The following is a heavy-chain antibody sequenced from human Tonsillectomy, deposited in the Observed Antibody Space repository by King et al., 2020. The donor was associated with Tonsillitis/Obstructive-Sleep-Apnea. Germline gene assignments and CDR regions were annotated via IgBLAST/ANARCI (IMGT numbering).Heavy chain of an antibody. Sequence: QVQLVESGAEVKKPGASVKVSCKASGYTFTSYGITWCRQAPGKGLEGMGWISAYNGNKNYAQKLQGRVTMTTDTSTGTASMELRSLRSDDTAVYYCATETVTTPGHYWGQGTLVTVSS. CDR3: ATETVTTPGHY. V-gene: IGHV1-18*01. D-gene: IGHD4-17*01. CDR2: ISAYNGNK. CDR1: GYTFTSYG. J-gene: IGHJ4*02.